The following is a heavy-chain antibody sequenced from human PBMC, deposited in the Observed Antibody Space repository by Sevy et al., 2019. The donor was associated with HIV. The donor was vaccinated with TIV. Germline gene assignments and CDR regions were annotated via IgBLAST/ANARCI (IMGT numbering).Heavy chain of an antibody. CDR2: IFSSSSWI. Sequence: GGSLRLSCAASGFTFNDYNMNWVRQAPGKGLEWVSFIFSSSSWIYYASSVKGRLTISRDNTKNSLYRQMNSLRAEDTGVYYCKRDKMILEGRYGMDVWGQGATVTVSS. CDR3: KRDKMILEGRYGMDV. CDR1: GFTFNDYN. J-gene: IGHJ6*02. D-gene: IGHD3-16*01. V-gene: IGHV3-21*01.